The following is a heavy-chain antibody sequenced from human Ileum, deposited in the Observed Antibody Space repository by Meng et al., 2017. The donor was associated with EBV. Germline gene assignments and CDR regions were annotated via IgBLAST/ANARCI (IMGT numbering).Heavy chain of an antibody. V-gene: IGHV4-4*02. CDR3: ASSDYYRSDY. Sequence: QVQLEESGQGLVKPSETLSLTWAVSGGSISRSDWWSWVRQPPGKGLEWIGETSHSGSTNYSPSLKSRVTISLDKSKNQLSLKLNSVTAADTAVYYCASSDYYRSDYWGQGTLVTVSS. CDR2: TSHSGST. J-gene: IGHJ4*02. CDR1: GGSISRSDW. D-gene: IGHD3-22*01.